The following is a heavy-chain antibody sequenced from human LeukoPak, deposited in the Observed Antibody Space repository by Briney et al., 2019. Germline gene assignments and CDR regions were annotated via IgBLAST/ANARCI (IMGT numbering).Heavy chain of an antibody. V-gene: IGHV3-23*01. J-gene: IGHJ4*02. CDR1: GFTFSSYA. CDR3: AKTPPRASYCTGGVCYWDY. D-gene: IGHD2-8*02. CDR2: ISGSGGST. Sequence: QAGGSLRLSCAASGFTFSSYAMSWVRQAPGKGLEWVSAISGSGGSTYYADSVKGRFTISRDNSKNTLYLQMNSLRAEDTAVCYCAKTPPRASYCTGGVCYWDYWGQGTLVTVSS.